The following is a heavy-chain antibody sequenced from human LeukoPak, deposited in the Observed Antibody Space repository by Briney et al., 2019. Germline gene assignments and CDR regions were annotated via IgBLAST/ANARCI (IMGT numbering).Heavy chain of an antibody. V-gene: IGHV4-39*01. CDR1: GGSISSNSYY. CDR2: MYYSGST. CDR3: ARLGVVVPAIDP. Sequence: SETLSLTCTVCGGSISSNSYYWVWIRQPPGRGLEGIGTMYYSGSTYYNQSLNRRATISVEPSKTQFSLKLSSVTAADTAVYYCARLGVVVPAIDPWGQGNLVTVPS. J-gene: IGHJ5*02. D-gene: IGHD2-2*01.